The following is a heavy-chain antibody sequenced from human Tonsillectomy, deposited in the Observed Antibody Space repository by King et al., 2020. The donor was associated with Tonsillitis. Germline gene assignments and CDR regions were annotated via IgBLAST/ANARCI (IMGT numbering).Heavy chain of an antibody. J-gene: IGHJ6*02. CDR3: AKSWDTRRGPDYGMDV. CDR1: GYSFTNYW. V-gene: IGHV5-51*01. D-gene: IGHD5-18*01. CDR2: IYPGDSHS. Sequence: EVQLVESGAEVKKPGESLKISCKGSGYSFTNYWIGWVRQMPGKGLEWMGIIYPGDSHSTYSPSFQGQVTISADKSINTAYLQWSSLEASDTAMYYCAKSWDTRRGPDYGMDVWGQGTTVTVSS.